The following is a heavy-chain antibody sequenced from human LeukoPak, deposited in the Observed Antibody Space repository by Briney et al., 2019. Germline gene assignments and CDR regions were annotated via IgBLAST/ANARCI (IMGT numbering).Heavy chain of an antibody. V-gene: IGHV3-11*01. J-gene: IGHJ4*02. D-gene: IGHD3-22*01. CDR1: GFTFSDYY. CDR2: ISSSGSTI. CDR3: ARGGYYDSSGYTIRIPFDY. Sequence: GGSLRLSCAASGFTFSDYYMSWIRQAPGKGLEWVSYISSSGSTIYYADSVKGRFTISRDNAKNSLYLQMNSLRAEDTAVYYCARGGYYDSSGYTIRIPFDYWGQGTLVTVSS.